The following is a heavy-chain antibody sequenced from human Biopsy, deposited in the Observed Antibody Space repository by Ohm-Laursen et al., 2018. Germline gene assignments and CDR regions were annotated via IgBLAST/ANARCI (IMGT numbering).Heavy chain of an antibody. CDR3: VRGGSGSFPFDY. Sequence: SDTLSLTCPVSGAFINNYYWTWIRQPAGKGLEWIGRVHPGGPTNYNPSLESRLTLSGDTSTTQFSLRLTSVTAADTAVYYCVRGGSGSFPFDYWGPGTLVTVSS. V-gene: IGHV4-4*07. J-gene: IGHJ4*02. CDR2: VHPGGPT. D-gene: IGHD3-10*01. CDR1: GAFINNYY.